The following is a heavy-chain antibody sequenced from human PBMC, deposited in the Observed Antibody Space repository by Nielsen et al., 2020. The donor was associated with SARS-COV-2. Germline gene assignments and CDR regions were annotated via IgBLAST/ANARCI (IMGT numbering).Heavy chain of an antibody. Sequence: SQTLSLTCAISGDRVSRDIGWNWIRQSPSRGLEWLGRTYYRSKWYNDYAVSVRSRMTINPDTSKNQFSLQLSSVTPEDTAVYYFARGWLRGYFDLWGQGTLVTVSS. D-gene: IGHD5-12*01. V-gene: IGHV6-1*01. CDR2: TYYRSKWYN. CDR1: GDRVSRDIG. CDR3: ARGWLRGYFDL. J-gene: IGHJ4*02.